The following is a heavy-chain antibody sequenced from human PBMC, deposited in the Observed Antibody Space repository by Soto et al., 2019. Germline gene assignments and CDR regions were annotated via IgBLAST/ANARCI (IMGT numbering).Heavy chain of an antibody. D-gene: IGHD3-10*01. J-gene: IGHJ4*02. V-gene: IGHV4-34*01. CDR2: INHSGST. CDR1: GGSFSGYY. Sequence: SETLSLTCAVYGGSFSGYYWSWIRQPPGKGLEWIGEINHSGSTNYNPSLKSRVTISVDTSKNQFSLKLSSVTAADTAVYYCASYRDGSGKEGVFDYWGQGTLVTVSS. CDR3: ASYRDGSGKEGVFDY.